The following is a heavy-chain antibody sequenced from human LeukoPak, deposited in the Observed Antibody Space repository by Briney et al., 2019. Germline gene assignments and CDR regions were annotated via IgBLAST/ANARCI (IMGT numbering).Heavy chain of an antibody. V-gene: IGHV3-30*01. CDR2: ISYDGSNK. J-gene: IGHJ4*02. D-gene: IGHD1-26*01. Sequence: GGSLRLSCAASGFTFSSYAMHWVRQAPGKGLEWVAVISYDGSNKYYADSVKGRFTISRDNSKNTLYLQMNSLRAEDTAVYYCARDLNKWELNEGLGYWGQGTLVTVSS. CDR1: GFTFSSYA. CDR3: ARDLNKWELNEGLGY.